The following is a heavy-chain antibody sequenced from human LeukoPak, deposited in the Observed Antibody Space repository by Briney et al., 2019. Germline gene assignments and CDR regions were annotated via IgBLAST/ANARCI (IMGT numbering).Heavy chain of an antibody. CDR1: GFTFSSYA. V-gene: IGHV3-23*01. J-gene: IGHJ4*02. D-gene: IGHD5-12*01. Sequence: PAGSPRLSCAASGFTFSSYAMSWVRQAPGKGLEWVSAISGSGGSTYYADSVKGRFTISRDNSKNTLYLQMNSLRAEDTAVYYCAKAQDSAYSGYDLSSPFDYWGQGTLVTVSS. CDR2: ISGSGGST. CDR3: AKAQDSAYSGYDLSSPFDY.